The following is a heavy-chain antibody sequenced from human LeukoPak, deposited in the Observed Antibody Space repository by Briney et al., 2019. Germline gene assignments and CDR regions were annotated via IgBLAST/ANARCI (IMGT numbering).Heavy chain of an antibody. CDR3: ARDPSVAGTYWYFDL. V-gene: IGHV4-59*01. CDR2: IYYSGST. Sequence: SETLSLTCTVSGGSISSYYWSWIRQPPGKGLEWIGYIYYSGSTNYNPSLKSRVTISVDTSKNQFSLKLSSVTAADTAAYYCARDPSVAGTYWYFDLWGRGTLVTVS. CDR1: GGSISSYY. D-gene: IGHD6-19*01. J-gene: IGHJ2*01.